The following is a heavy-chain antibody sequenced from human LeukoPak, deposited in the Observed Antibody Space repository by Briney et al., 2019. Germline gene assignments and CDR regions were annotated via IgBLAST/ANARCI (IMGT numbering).Heavy chain of an antibody. CDR1: GGSISSGSYY. V-gene: IGHV4-61*02. Sequence: SETLSLTCTVSGGSISSGSYYWSWIRQPAGKGLEWIGRIYTSGSTNYNPSLKSRVTISVDTSKNQFSLELSSVTAADTAVYYCARDTSFFGWFDPWGQGTLVTVSS. CDR2: IYTSGST. D-gene: IGHD3-10*01. J-gene: IGHJ5*02. CDR3: ARDTSFFGWFDP.